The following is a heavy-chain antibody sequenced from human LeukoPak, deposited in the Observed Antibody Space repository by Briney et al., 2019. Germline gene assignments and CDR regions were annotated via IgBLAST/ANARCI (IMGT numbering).Heavy chain of an antibody. V-gene: IGHV3-7*01. D-gene: IGHD3-22*01. CDR1: GFTFSTYW. J-gene: IGHJ4*02. CDR3: ARDSSGYQ. CDR2: IKEDGSEK. Sequence: GGSLRLSCAASGFTFSTYWMSWVRQAPGKGLEWVANIKEDGSEKYYGDSVKGRFTTSRDNAKNSLYLEMNSLRVEDTAVYYCARDSSGYQWGQGTLVSVSS.